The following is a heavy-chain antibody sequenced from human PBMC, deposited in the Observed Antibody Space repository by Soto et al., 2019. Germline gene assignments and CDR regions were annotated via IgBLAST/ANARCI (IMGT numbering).Heavy chain of an antibody. Sequence: SGPTLVNPTQTLTLTCIFSGFSLSTSGVGVGWIRQPPGKALEWLAVIYWDDDKRYSPSLKSRLTITKDTSKNQVVLTMTNMDPVDTGTYYCAHTFGYYGPMRDYYYYMDVWGKGTTVTVSS. V-gene: IGHV2-5*02. CDR1: GFSLSTSGVG. CDR3: AHTFGYYGPMRDYYYYMDV. CDR2: IYWDDDK. J-gene: IGHJ6*03. D-gene: IGHD3-3*01.